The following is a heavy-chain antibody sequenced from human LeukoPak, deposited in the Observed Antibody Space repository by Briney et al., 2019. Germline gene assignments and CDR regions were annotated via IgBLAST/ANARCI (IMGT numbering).Heavy chain of an antibody. D-gene: IGHD3-10*01. V-gene: IGHV1-3*01. CDR3: ARERLLGRYGSGSYYHY. CDR2: INAGNGNT. CDR1: GYTFTSYD. Sequence: ASVKVSCKASGYTFTSYDINWVRQATGQRLEWMGWINAGNGNTKYSQKFQGRVTITRDTSAGTAYMELSSLRSEDTAVYYCARERLLGRYGSGSYYHYWGQGTLVTVSS. J-gene: IGHJ4*02.